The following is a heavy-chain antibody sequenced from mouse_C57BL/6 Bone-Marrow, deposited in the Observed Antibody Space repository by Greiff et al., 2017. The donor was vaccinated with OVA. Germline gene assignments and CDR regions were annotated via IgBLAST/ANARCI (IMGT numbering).Heavy chain of an antibody. CDR2: IYPRSGNT. D-gene: IGHD1-1*01. J-gene: IGHJ3*01. CDR1: GYTFTSYG. CDR3: APQGYYYGSSPFAY. V-gene: IGHV1-81*01. Sequence: QVQLQQSGAELARPGASVKLSCKASGYTFTSYGISWVKQRTGQGLEWIGEIYPRSGNTYYNEKFKGKATLTADKSSSTAYMELRSLTSEDSAVYFCAPQGYYYGSSPFAYWGQGTLVTVSA.